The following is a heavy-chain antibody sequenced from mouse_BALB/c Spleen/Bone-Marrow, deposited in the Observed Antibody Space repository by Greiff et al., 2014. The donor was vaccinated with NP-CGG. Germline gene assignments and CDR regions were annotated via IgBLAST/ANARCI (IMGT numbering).Heavy chain of an antibody. CDR1: GYTFTSYV. V-gene: IGHV1-14*01. J-gene: IGHJ1*01. CDR2: INPYNDGT. CDR3: ARGGYYGTSLYWYFDV. Sequence: EVQLQQSGPELVKPGASVKMSCKASGYTFTSYVIHWVKQKPGQGLEWIGYINPYNDGTKYNEKFKGKATLTSDKSSSTAHMELSSLTSEDSAVYYCARGGYYGTSLYWYFDVWGAGTTVTVSS. D-gene: IGHD1-1*01.